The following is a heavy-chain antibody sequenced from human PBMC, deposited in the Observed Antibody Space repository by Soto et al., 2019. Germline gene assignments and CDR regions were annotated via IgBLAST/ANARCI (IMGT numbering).Heavy chain of an antibody. J-gene: IGHJ4*02. D-gene: IGHD3-3*01. CDR1: GYTFTNYV. CDR2: INSGNGNT. CDR3: ARGLTIFGVVIGY. V-gene: IGHV1-3*01. Sequence: GASVKVSCKTSGYTFTNYVVDWVRQAPGQGLEWMGWINSGNGNTKYSEKFQGRVTITRDTSASTAYMELNSLTSEDTAVYYCARGLTIFGVVIGYWGQGXLVTVSS.